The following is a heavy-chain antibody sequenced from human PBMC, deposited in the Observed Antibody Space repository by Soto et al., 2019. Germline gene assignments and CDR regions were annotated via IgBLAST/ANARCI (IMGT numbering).Heavy chain of an antibody. CDR1: GGTFSSYA. D-gene: IGHD1-26*01. CDR2: IIPIFGTA. CDR3: AEGVGAGYYYYYGMDV. Sequence: SVKVSCKASGGTFSSYAISWVRQAPGQGLEWMGGIIPIFGTANYAQKFQGRVTIAADESTSTAYMELSSLRSEDTAVYYCAEGVGAGYYYYYGMDVWGQGTTVTVSS. J-gene: IGHJ6*02. V-gene: IGHV1-69*13.